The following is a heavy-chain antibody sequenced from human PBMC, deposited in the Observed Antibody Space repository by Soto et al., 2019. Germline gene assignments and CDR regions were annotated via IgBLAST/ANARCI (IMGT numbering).Heavy chain of an antibody. J-gene: IGHJ4*02. Sequence: SETLSLTCTVSGGSISSYYWSWIRQPTGKGLGWIGYIYYSGSTNYSPSLKSRVTMSVDTSKNHFSLKLISVTTADTAVYFCAREGNLGRWIQPLDSWGQGTLVTVSP. CDR2: IYYSGST. V-gene: IGHV4-59*01. CDR1: GGSISSYY. CDR3: AREGNLGRWIQPLDS. D-gene: IGHD2-2*03.